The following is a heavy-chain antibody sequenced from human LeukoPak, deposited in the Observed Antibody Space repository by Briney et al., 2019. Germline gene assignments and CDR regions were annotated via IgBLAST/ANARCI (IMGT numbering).Heavy chain of an antibody. Sequence: GGSLRLSCAASGFTFSSYAVNWVRQAPGKGLEWVSAISSSGGTTYYADSVKGRFSISRDNSKNTLYLQMNSLRAEDTAVYYCAKDRSGWPTNFHSWGQGTLVTVSA. CDR3: AKDRSGWPTNFHS. D-gene: IGHD6-19*01. CDR1: GFTFSSYA. J-gene: IGHJ4*02. CDR2: ISSSGGTT. V-gene: IGHV3-23*01.